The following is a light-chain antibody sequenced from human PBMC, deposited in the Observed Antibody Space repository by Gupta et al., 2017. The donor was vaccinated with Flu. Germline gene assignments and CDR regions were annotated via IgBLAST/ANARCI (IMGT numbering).Light chain of an antibody. Sequence: IVLPQSPLPLPVTPGEPASIACRSSQSLLHSNGYNYLDWYLQKPGQSPQLLIYLGSSRASGVPDRVSGSGSGTEFTLEISRVEAEDVGGYYCMQAQQRPHTFGQGTKLEIK. CDR3: MQAQQRPHT. CDR2: LGS. CDR1: QSLLHSNGYNY. J-gene: IGKJ2*01. V-gene: IGKV2-28*01.